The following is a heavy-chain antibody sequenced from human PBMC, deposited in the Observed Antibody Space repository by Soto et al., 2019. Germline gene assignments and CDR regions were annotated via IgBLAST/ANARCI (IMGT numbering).Heavy chain of an antibody. Sequence: SETLSLTCAVSGGSISSGGYSWSWIRQPPGKGLEWIGYIYHSGSTYYNPSLKSRVTISVDRSKNQFSLKLSSVTAADTAVYYCAREGVGSSGVVDYWGQGTLVTVSS. CDR2: IYHSGST. CDR3: AREGVGSSGVVDY. J-gene: IGHJ4*02. CDR1: GGSISSGGYS. V-gene: IGHV4-30-2*01. D-gene: IGHD3-22*01.